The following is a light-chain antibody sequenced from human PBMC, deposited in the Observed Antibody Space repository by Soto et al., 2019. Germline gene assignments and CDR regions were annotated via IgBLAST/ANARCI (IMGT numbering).Light chain of an antibody. Sequence: QSVLTQPASVSGSPGQSITISCTGTSSDVGGYNYVSWYQQQPGKAPKLMIYEVSNRPSGVSDRFSGSKSGNTASLTISGLQAADEADYYCTSYTGGSTYVVFGGGTKLTVL. CDR1: SSDVGGYNY. CDR2: EVS. J-gene: IGLJ2*01. V-gene: IGLV2-14*01. CDR3: TSYTGGSTYVV.